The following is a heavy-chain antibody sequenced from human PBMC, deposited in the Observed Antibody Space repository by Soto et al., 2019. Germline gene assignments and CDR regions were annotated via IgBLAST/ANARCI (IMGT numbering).Heavy chain of an antibody. J-gene: IGHJ4*02. Sequence: GGSLRLSCAASGFTFSDYTMNWVRQAPGKGLESLSHISKSGSIIYYADSVKGRFTVSRDNAENSLYLQMDSLRTEDTAVYYCARGRLWFRSLCDYWGQGALVTVSS. CDR1: GFTFSDYT. V-gene: IGHV3-48*01. D-gene: IGHD5-18*01. CDR3: ARGRLWFRSLCDY. CDR2: ISKSGSII.